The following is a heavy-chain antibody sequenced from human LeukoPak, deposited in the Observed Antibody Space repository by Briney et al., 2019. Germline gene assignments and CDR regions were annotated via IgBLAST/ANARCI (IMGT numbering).Heavy chain of an antibody. CDR2: INPQSGDT. V-gene: IGHV1-2*02. D-gene: IGHD3-22*01. Sequence: ASVKVSCKASGYTFTGYYMYWVRQAPGQGLEWMGGINPQSGDTNYAQKFEGRVTMTRDTSISTAYMELSRLRSDDTAVYYCARDKFRVYDSSGFAFDIWGQGTMVTVSS. J-gene: IGHJ3*02. CDR3: ARDKFRVYDSSGFAFDI. CDR1: GYTFTGYY.